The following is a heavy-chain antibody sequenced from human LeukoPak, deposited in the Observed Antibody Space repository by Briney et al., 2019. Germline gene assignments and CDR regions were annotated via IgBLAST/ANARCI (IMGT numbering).Heavy chain of an antibody. CDR2: TIPIFGTA. CDR3: ARDRGIVGATTIDY. V-gene: IGHV1-69*13. D-gene: IGHD1-26*01. J-gene: IGHJ4*02. Sequence: ASVKVSCKASGGTFSSYAISWVRQAPGQGLEWMGGTIPIFGTANYAQKFQGRVTITADESTSAAYMELSSLRSEDTAVYYCARDRGIVGATTIDYWGQGTLVTVSS. CDR1: GGTFSSYA.